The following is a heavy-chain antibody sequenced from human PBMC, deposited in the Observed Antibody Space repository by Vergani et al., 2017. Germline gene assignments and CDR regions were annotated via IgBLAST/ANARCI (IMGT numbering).Heavy chain of an antibody. V-gene: IGHV2-26*01. Sequence: QVTLKESGPVLVKPTETLTLTCTVSGFSLSNARMGVSWIRQPPGKALEWLAHIFSNDEKSYSTSLKSRLTISKDTSKSQVVLTMTNMDPVDTATYYCARTLNYYDSSGYYYFYYGMDVWGQGTTVTVSS. CDR1: GFSLSNARMG. D-gene: IGHD3-22*01. J-gene: IGHJ6*02. CDR3: ARTLNYYDSSGYYYFYYGMDV. CDR2: IFSNDEK.